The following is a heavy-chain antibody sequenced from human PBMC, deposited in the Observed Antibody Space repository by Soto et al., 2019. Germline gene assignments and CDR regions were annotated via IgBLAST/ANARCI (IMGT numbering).Heavy chain of an antibody. J-gene: IGHJ6*02. CDR1: GGSISSGGYY. V-gene: IGHV4-31*03. D-gene: IGHD2-2*01. CDR3: ARRLLPAALDHYVMDV. Sequence: SETLSLTCTVSGGSISSGGYYWSWLRQHPGKGLEWIGYIYYSGSTYYNPSLKSRVTISVDTSKNQFSLKLSSVTAADTAVYYCARRLLPAALDHYVMDVRGRGTTVTGSS. CDR2: IYYSGST.